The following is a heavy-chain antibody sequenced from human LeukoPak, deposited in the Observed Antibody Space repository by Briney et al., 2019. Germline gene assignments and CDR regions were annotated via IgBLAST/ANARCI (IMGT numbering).Heavy chain of an antibody. J-gene: IGHJ4*02. D-gene: IGHD6-19*01. CDR3: AREGLYSSDWDY. CDR1: GFTFSSYW. CDR2: LNSDGSST. V-gene: IGHV3-74*01. Sequence: PGGSLRLSCASSGFTFSSYWMHWVRQAPGKGLVWVSRLNSDGSSTSYADSVKGRFTISRDNAKNTLYLQINSLRADDTAVYYCAREGLYSSDWDYWGQGTLVTVSP.